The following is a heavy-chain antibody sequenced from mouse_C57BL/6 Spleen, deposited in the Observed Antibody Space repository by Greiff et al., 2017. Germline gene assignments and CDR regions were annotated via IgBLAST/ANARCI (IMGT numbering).Heavy chain of an antibody. D-gene: IGHD1-1*01. Sequence: VHLVESGPGLVQPSQSLSITCTVSGFSLTSYGVHWVRQSPGKGLEWLGVIWRGGSTDYNAAFMSRLSITKDNSKSQVFFKMNSLQADDTAIYYCAKAYGSRRDYAMDYWGQGTSVTVSS. CDR3: AKAYGSRRDYAMDY. CDR1: GFSLTSYG. V-gene: IGHV2-5*01. CDR2: IWRGGST. J-gene: IGHJ4*01.